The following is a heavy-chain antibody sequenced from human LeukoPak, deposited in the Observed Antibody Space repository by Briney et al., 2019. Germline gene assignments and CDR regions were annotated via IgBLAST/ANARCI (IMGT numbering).Heavy chain of an antibody. Sequence: SETLSLTCTVSVGSISSSSYYWGWIRQPPGKGLEWIGTIYYSGSTYYNPSLKSRVTISVDTSKNQFSLKLSSVTAADTAVYYCARQYHYDFWSGYFGSPTDYHYYGMDVWGQGTTVTVSS. V-gene: IGHV4-39*01. J-gene: IGHJ6*02. CDR3: ARQYHYDFWSGYFGSPTDYHYYGMDV. D-gene: IGHD3-3*01. CDR2: IYYSGST. CDR1: VGSISSSSYY.